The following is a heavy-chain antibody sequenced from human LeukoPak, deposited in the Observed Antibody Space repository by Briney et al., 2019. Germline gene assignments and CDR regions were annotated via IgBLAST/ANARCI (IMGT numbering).Heavy chain of an antibody. Sequence: SVKVSCKASGYTFISYGISWVRQAPGQGLEWMGRIIPIFGTANYAQKFQGRVTITTDESTSTAYMELSSLRSEDTAVYYCARGQLDYYDSSGFLGWGQGTLVTVSS. CDR2: IIPIFGTA. CDR3: ARGQLDYYDSSGFLG. V-gene: IGHV1-69*05. CDR1: GYTFISYG. D-gene: IGHD3-22*01. J-gene: IGHJ4*02.